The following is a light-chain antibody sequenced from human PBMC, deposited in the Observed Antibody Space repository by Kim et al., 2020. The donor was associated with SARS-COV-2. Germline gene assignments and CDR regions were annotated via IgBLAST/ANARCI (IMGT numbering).Light chain of an antibody. CDR3: QQYTNSPLT. Sequence: SPGEKATPSCGARQSVYSDILARCHQKPRQGPRVLFYGASHGATGIPDRCSGGGSGTDFTLTISRQEPEDCAVYYCQQYTNSPLTFGGGTKVEI. V-gene: IGKV3-20*01. CDR2: GAS. CDR1: QSVYSDI. J-gene: IGKJ4*01.